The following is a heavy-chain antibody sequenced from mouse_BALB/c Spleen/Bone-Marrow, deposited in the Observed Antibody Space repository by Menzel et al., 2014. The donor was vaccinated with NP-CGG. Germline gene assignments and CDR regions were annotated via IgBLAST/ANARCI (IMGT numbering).Heavy chain of an antibody. J-gene: IGHJ2*01. CDR1: GFNIKDTY. D-gene: IGHD1-1*01. Sequence: EVQLQQSGAEVVKPGASVKLSCTASGFNIKDTYMHWVKQRPEQGLEWIGRIDPANGNTKYDPKFQGKTTITADTSSNTAYLQLSSLTSEDTAVYYCARYDYGVYFDYWGQGTTLTVS. CDR3: ARYDYGVYFDY. CDR2: IDPANGNT. V-gene: IGHV14-3*02.